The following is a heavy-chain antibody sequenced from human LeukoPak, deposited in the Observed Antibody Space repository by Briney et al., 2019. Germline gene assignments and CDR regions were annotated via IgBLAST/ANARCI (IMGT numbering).Heavy chain of an antibody. CDR2: ISGYNGNT. V-gene: IGHV1-18*01. Sequence: ASVKVSCKASGYTFTNYGISWVRQAPGQGVEWMGWISGYNGNTNYAQKFQGRVTMTTDTSTSTAYMELRSLRSDDTAVYYCARAPDYGDYNFDYWGQGNLVTVSS. J-gene: IGHJ4*02. CDR1: GYTFTNYG. CDR3: ARAPDYGDYNFDY. D-gene: IGHD4-17*01.